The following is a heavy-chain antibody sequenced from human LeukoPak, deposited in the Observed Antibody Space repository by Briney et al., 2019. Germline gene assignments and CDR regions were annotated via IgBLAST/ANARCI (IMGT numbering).Heavy chain of an antibody. Sequence: GASVKVSCKASGGTFSSYAISWVRQAPGQGLEWMGRIIPIFGTANYAQKFQGRVTITTDESTSTAYMELSSLRSEDTAVYYCARGYEMATIGMAFDIWGQGTMVTVSS. CDR2: IIPIFGTA. CDR1: GGTFSSYA. D-gene: IGHD5-24*01. V-gene: IGHV1-69*05. CDR3: ARGYEMATIGMAFDI. J-gene: IGHJ3*02.